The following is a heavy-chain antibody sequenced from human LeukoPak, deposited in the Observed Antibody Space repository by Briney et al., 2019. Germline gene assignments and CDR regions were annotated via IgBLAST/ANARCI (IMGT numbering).Heavy chain of an antibody. CDR1: GGSISSSSYY. V-gene: IGHV4-39*01. J-gene: IGHJ4*02. CDR3: ASQTVSGIVNLGFDY. Sequence: PSETLSLTCTVSGGSISSSSYYSGSIRQPPGKGLQWIGGIYYSGNTYCNPSLKSRVTLSQGPSNNQFSLKLSSVTAVDSAVYCCASQTVSGIVNLGFDYWGQGTLVTVSS. D-gene: IGHD1-26*01. CDR2: IYYSGNT.